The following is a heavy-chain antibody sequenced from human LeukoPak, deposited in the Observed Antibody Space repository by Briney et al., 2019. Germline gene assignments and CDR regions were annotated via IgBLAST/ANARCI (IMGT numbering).Heavy chain of an antibody. CDR1: GGTFSSYA. D-gene: IGHD4-17*01. J-gene: IGHJ5*02. CDR3: ARAYGDYVRWFDP. V-gene: IGHV1-69*13. CDR2: IILIFGTA. Sequence: SVKVSCKASGGTFSSYAISWVRQAPGQGLEWMGGIILIFGTANYAQKFQGRVTITADESTSTAYMELSSLRSEDTAVYYCARAYGDYVRWFDPWGQGTLVTVSS.